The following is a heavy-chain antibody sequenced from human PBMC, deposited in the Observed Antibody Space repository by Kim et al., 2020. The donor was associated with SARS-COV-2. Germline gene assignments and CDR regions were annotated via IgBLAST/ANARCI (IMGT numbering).Heavy chain of an antibody. V-gene: IGHV4-34*01. CDR1: GGSFSGYY. D-gene: IGHD6-13*01. CDR2: INHSGST. Sequence: SETLSLTCAVYGGSFSGYYWSWIRQPPGKGLEWIGEINHSGSTNYNPSLKSRVTISVDTSKNQFSLKLSSVTAADTAVYYCATVAAAGSQVGYWGQGTL. CDR3: ATVAAAGSQVGY. J-gene: IGHJ4*02.